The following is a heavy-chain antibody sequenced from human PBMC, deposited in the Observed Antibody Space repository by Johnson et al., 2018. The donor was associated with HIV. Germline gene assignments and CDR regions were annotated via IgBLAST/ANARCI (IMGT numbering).Heavy chain of an antibody. D-gene: IGHD3-9*01. V-gene: IGHV3-15*01. CDR1: GFTFSNAW. J-gene: IGHJ3*02. CDR3: TTPGYDTDDAFDI. CDR2: IKSKTDGGTT. Sequence: VQLVESGGGLIQPGGSLRLSCAASGFTFSNAWMSWVRQAPGKGLEWVGRIKSKTDGGTTDYAAPVKGRFTISRDDSKNTLYLQMNSLKTEDTAVYYCTTPGYDTDDAFDIWGQGTMVTVSS.